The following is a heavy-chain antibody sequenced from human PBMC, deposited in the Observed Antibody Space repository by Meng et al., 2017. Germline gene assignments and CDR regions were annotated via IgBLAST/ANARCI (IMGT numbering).Heavy chain of an antibody. D-gene: IGHD5-24*01. V-gene: IGHV1-69*05. Sequence: SVKVSCKASGGTFSSYAISWVRQAPGQGLEWMGGIIPIFGTANYAQKFQGRVTITTDESTSTAYMELSSLRSEDTAVYYCARSRDGYNSGYFAYWGQGKLVNVSS. CDR2: IIPIFGTA. CDR1: GGTFSSYA. J-gene: IGHJ4*02. CDR3: ARSRDGYNSGYFAY.